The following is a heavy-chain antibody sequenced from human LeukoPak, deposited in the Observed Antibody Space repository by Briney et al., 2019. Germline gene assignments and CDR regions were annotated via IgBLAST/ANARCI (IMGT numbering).Heavy chain of an antibody. Sequence: GGSLRLSCAASGFTFSDYYMSWIRQAPGKGLEWVSYISSSGSTICYADSVKGRFTISRDNAKNSLYLQMNSLRAEDTAVYYCARSYGDYVRLDYYYGMDVWGQGTTVTVSS. CDR1: GFTFSDYY. D-gene: IGHD4-17*01. CDR2: ISSSGSTI. V-gene: IGHV3-11*01. J-gene: IGHJ6*02. CDR3: ARSYGDYVRLDYYYGMDV.